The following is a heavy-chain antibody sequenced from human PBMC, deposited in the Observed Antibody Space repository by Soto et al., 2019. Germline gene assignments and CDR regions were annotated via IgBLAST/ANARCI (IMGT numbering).Heavy chain of an antibody. CDR2: IYYSGST. D-gene: IGHD2-15*01. Sequence: QVQLQESGPGLVKPSQTLSLTCTVSGGSISSGDYYWSWIRQPPGKGLEWIGYIYYSGSTYYNPSLKSRVTISVDTSKNQFSLKLSSVTAADTAVYYWARYCSGGSCYGWFDPWGQGTLVTVSS. V-gene: IGHV4-30-4*01. CDR3: ARYCSGGSCYGWFDP. J-gene: IGHJ5*02. CDR1: GGSISSGDYY.